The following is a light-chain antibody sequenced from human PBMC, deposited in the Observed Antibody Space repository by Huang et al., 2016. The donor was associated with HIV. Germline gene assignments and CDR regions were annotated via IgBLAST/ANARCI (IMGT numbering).Light chain of an antibody. V-gene: IGKV4-1*01. Sequence: DIVMTQSPDSLAVSLGERATIDCTSSQSVLYSSNNNNYLAWYQQKSGQSPKLLIYWASTRESGVPDRFSGSGSGTDFTLTISSLQAEDVAVYFCQQYYSIPWTFGQGTKVEVK. CDR2: WAS. J-gene: IGKJ1*01. CDR1: QSVLYSSNNNNY. CDR3: QQYYSIPWT.